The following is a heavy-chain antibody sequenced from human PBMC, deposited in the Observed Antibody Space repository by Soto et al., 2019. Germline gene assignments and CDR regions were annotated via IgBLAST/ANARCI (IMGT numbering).Heavy chain of an antibody. CDR3: ARDLGIGSGPFDA. CDR2: IYYSGST. Sequence: QVQLQESGPGLVKPSETLSLTCTVSGDSITSYYWSWIRQPPGKALEWIGYIYYSGSTDNNHSLKSRDTISLAPAKKQFSLKLKSVTAADTAVYYCARDLGIGSGPFDAWGQGTMVTVSA. CDR1: GDSITSYY. V-gene: IGHV4-59*01. J-gene: IGHJ3*01. D-gene: IGHD2-2*03.